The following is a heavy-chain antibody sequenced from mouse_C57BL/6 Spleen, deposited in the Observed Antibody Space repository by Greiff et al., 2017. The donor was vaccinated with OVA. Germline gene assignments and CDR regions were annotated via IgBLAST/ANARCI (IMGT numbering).Heavy chain of an antibody. CDR2: IYPGDGDT. V-gene: IGHV1-82*01. D-gene: IGHD4-1*01. CDR3: ARKTGRAMDY. Sequence: VQLVESGPELVKPGASVKISCKASGYAFSSSWMNWVKQRPGKGLEWIGRIYPGDGDTNYNGKFKGKATLTADKSSSTAYMQLSSLTSEDSAVYFCARKTGRAMDYWGQGTSVTVSS. J-gene: IGHJ4*01. CDR1: GYAFSSSW.